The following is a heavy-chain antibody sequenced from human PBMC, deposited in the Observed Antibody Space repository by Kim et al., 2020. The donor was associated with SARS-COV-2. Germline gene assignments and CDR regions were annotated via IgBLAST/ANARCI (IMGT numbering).Heavy chain of an antibody. CDR2: ISGSGGST. D-gene: IGHD3-10*01. Sequence: GGSLRLSCAASGFTFSSYAMSWVRQAPGKGLEWVSAISGSGGSTYYADSVKGRFTISRDNSKNTLYLQMNSLRAEDTAVYYCAKDQRYYGSGRVGFDPWGQGTLVTVSS. V-gene: IGHV3-23*01. CDR1: GFTFSSYA. CDR3: AKDQRYYGSGRVGFDP. J-gene: IGHJ5*02.